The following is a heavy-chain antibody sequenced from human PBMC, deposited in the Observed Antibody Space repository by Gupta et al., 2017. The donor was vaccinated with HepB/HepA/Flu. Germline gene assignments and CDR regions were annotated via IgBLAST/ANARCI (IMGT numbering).Heavy chain of an antibody. CDR3: ARGLKGYSSGFYYFDY. J-gene: IGHJ4*02. D-gene: IGHD6-19*01. CDR2: IKQEGSEK. Sequence: EVQLVESGGGLVQPAGSLRLSCAASGFPFCSSWMSWVRQSPGKGLEGVANIKQEGSEKYYVDSVKGRFTISRDNAKNSLYLQMNSLRAEDTAVYYCARGLKGYSSGFYYFDYWGQGTLVTGSS. CDR1: GFPFCSSW. V-gene: IGHV3-7*01.